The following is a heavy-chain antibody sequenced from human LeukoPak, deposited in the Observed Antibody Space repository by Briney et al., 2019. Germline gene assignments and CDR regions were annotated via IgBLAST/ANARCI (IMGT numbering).Heavy chain of an antibody. CDR3: TRETPLDAFGSGQDAFDI. CDR1: GFTVSSNY. CDR2: IYSGGST. D-gene: IGHD3-10*01. V-gene: IGHV3-53*05. J-gene: IGHJ3*02. Sequence: GGSLRLSCAASGFTVSSNYMSWVRQAPGKGLEWVSVIYSGGSTYYADSVKGRFTISRDNSKNTLFLQMNSLRPEDTAVYYCTRETPLDAFGSGQDAFDIWGQGTIVTVSS.